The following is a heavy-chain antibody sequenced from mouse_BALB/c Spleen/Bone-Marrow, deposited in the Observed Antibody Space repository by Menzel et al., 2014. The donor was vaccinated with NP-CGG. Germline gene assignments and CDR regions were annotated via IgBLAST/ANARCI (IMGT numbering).Heavy chain of an antibody. CDR1: GFDFSRLW. J-gene: IGHJ4*01. D-gene: IGHD1-1*01. Sequence: EVKVVESGGGLVQPGGSLKLSCAASGFDFSRLWMSWVRQAPGKGLEWIGEINPDSRTINFTPSLKDKFIISRDNAKITLYLQMSKVRSEDTALYYCARLGYYGAMEYWGQGTSVTVSS. CDR2: INPDSRTI. V-gene: IGHV4-1*02. CDR3: ARLGYYGAMEY.